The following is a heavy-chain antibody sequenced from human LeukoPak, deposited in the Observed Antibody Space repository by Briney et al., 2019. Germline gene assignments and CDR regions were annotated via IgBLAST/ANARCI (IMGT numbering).Heavy chain of an antibody. V-gene: IGHV4-38-2*02. CDR1: GYSISSGYY. Sequence: SETLSLTCTVSGYSISSGYYWGWIRQPPGKGLEWIGSIYHSGSTYYNPSLKSRVTISVDTSKNQFSLKLSSVTAADTAVYYCARDSPTYCGGDCYFRYFDYWGQGTLVTVSS. D-gene: IGHD2-21*02. J-gene: IGHJ4*02. CDR3: ARDSPTYCGGDCYFRYFDY. CDR2: IYHSGST.